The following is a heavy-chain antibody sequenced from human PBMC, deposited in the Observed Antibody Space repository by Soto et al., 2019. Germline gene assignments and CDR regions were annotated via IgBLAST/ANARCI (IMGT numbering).Heavy chain of an antibody. D-gene: IGHD4-17*01. Sequence: ASVKVSCKASGYTFTSFYVHWVRQAPGQGLEWMGVINPNGGSTAYAQKFQGRVTMTRDTSTSTVYMELSSLRSEDTAVFYCARLATVTPPYYFDYWGQGTLVTVS. J-gene: IGHJ4*02. CDR1: GYTFTSFY. V-gene: IGHV1-46*01. CDR3: ARLATVTPPYYFDY. CDR2: INPNGGST.